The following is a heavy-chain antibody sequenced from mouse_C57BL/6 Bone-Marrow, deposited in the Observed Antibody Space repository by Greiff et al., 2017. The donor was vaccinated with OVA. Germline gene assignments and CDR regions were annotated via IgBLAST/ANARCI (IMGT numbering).Heavy chain of an antibody. CDR1: GFTFSDYG. J-gene: IGHJ2*01. CDR2: ISSGSSTI. V-gene: IGHV5-17*01. Sequence: EVKLVESGGGLVKPGGSLKLSCAASGFTFSDYGMHWVRQAPEKGLEWVAYISSGSSTIYYADTVKGRFTISRDNAKNTLILQMTSLRSEDTAMYYCARPNDYSFDYWGQGTTLTVSS. CDR3: ARPNDYSFDY. D-gene: IGHD2-4*01.